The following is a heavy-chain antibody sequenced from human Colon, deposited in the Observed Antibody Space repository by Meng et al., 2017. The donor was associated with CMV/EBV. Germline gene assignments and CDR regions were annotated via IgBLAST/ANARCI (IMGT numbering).Heavy chain of an antibody. Sequence: GESLKISCEVSGFTFSRNWFSWVRQAPEKGLEWVANINPDGSEKYYLDSVKGRFTIFRDNSKNTLYLQMNSLRAEDTAVFYCARDIPFDPWGQGTLVTVSS. CDR3: ARDIPFDP. V-gene: IGHV3-7*01. J-gene: IGHJ5*02. CDR2: INPDGSEK. CDR1: GFTFSRNW.